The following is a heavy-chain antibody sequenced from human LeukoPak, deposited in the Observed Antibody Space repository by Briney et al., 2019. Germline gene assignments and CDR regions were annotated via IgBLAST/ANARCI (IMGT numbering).Heavy chain of an antibody. CDR2: INSDGSST. CDR3: AREYSYGYLHYYYMDV. CDR1: GFTFDDYG. J-gene: IGHJ6*03. D-gene: IGHD5-18*01. Sequence: GGSLRLSCAASGFTFDDYGMSWVRQAPGKGLVWVSRINSDGSSTSYADSVKGRFTISRDNAKNTLYLQMNSLRAEDTAVYYCAREYSYGYLHYYYMDVWGKGTTVTVSS. V-gene: IGHV3-74*01.